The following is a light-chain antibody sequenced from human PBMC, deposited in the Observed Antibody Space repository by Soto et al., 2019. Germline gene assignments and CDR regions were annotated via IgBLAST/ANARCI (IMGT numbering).Light chain of an antibody. CDR1: QSVSSF. V-gene: IGKV3-11*01. J-gene: IGKJ4*01. CDR2: DAS. Sequence: EIVLTQSPATLSLSPGERATLSCRASQSVSSFLAWYQQKPGQAPRLLIYDASNVATGIPTRFSGSGSGTDFTLTISSLEPEDFAVYYCQQRINWPLTFGGGTKVEIK. CDR3: QQRINWPLT.